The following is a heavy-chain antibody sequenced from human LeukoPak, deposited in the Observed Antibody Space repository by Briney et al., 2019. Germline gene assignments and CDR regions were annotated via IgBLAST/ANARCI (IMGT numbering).Heavy chain of an antibody. V-gene: IGHV1-24*01. J-gene: IGHJ4*02. CDR3: AMGYSSGWYYFDY. CDR1: GYTLTELS. D-gene: IGHD6-19*01. CDR2: FDPEDGET. Sequence: ASVKVTCKVSGYTLTELSMHWVRQAPGKGLEWMGGFDPEDGETIYAQKFQGRVTMTEDTSTDTAYMELSSLRSEDTAVYYCAMGYSSGWYYFDYWGQGTLVTVSS.